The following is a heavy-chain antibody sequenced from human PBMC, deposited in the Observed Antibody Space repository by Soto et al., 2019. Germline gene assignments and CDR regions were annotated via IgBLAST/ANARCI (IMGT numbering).Heavy chain of an antibody. Sequence: QVQLQESGPGLVKPSETLSLTCTVSGGSISSYYWSWIRQPPGKGLEWIGYIYYSGSTNYNPSLKSRVTISVDTSKNQFSLKLSSVTAADTAVYYCAGCARSGMDVWGQGTTFTVSS. CDR3: AGCARSGMDV. V-gene: IGHV4-59*01. CDR2: IYYSGST. J-gene: IGHJ6*02. CDR1: GGSISSYY. D-gene: IGHD2-21*01.